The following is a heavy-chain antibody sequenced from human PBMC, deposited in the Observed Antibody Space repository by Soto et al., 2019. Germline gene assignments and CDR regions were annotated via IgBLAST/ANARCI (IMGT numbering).Heavy chain of an antibody. CDR1: GYTFRNYF. CDR2: ISVFNGNT. CDR3: ARIVGITALVDAYDI. D-gene: IGHD3-22*01. Sequence: ASVKVSCKASGYTFRNYFMSWVRQAPGQGLEWMGWISVFNGNTNYAQKLQGRVTMTTDTSTSTAYMELRSLRSDDAALYYSARIVGITALVDAYDIWGQGTLVTVSS. J-gene: IGHJ3*02. V-gene: IGHV1-18*01.